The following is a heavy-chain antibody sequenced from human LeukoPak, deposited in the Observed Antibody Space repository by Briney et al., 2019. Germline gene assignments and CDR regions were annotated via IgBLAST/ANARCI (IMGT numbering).Heavy chain of an antibody. CDR2: IYYSGST. Sequence: SETLSLTCTVSGGSISSYYWSWIRQPPGKGLEWIGYIYYSGSTNYNPSLKSRVTISVDTSKNQFSLKLRSVFAADTAVYYCARGVVVAATHFDYWGQGTLVTVSS. V-gene: IGHV4-59*01. J-gene: IGHJ4*02. CDR3: ARGVVVAATHFDY. D-gene: IGHD2-15*01. CDR1: GGSISSYY.